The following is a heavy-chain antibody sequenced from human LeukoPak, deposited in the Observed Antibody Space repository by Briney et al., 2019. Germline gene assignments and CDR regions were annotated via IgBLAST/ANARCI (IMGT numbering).Heavy chain of an antibody. CDR3: ASIDSSGENNWFDP. V-gene: IGHV1-18*01. Sequence: ASGKVSCKASGYTFTTYGISWVRQAPGQGLEWMGWISACNGNTNYAQKLQGRVTMTRDTSTSTVYMELSSLRSEDTAVYYCASIDSSGENNWFDPWGQGTLVTVSS. D-gene: IGHD3-22*01. CDR1: GYTFTTYG. J-gene: IGHJ5*02. CDR2: ISACNGNT.